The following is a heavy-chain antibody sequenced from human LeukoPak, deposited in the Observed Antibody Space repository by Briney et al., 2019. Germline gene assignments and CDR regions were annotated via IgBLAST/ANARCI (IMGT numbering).Heavy chain of an antibody. CDR1: GFTVSSNY. CDR3: ARFAYGSSWSYFDY. J-gene: IGHJ4*02. D-gene: IGHD6-13*01. V-gene: IGHV3-53*01. CDR2: IYSGGST. Sequence: GGSLRLSCAASGFTVSSNYMSWVRQAPGKGLGWVSIIYSGGSTYYADSVKGRFTISRDNSQNTLYLQMNSLRAEDTAVYYCARFAYGSSWSYFDYWGQGTLVTVSS.